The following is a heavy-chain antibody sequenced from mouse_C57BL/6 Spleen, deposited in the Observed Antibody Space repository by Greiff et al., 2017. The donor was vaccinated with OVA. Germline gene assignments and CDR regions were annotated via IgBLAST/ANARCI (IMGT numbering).Heavy chain of an antibody. J-gene: IGHJ2*01. Sequence: QFKLQHPGAALLKPGASVKLSFKPSGYTFTSSLMHWVKHRPGQGLEWIGMIHPNSCSTNYNDKFKGKAKLTVDKSTSPAYMQLSGLTSGDSAVYYCARGGTFDYWGKGTTLTVSS. CDR2: IHPNSCST. CDR3: ARGGTFDY. CDR1: GYTFTSSL. V-gene: IGHV1-64*01. D-gene: IGHD2-14*01.